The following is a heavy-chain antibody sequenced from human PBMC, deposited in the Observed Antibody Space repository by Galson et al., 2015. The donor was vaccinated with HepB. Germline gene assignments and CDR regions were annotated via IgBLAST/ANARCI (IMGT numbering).Heavy chain of an antibody. Sequence: SVKVSCKASGYISTSSGISWVRQAPGKGLEWMGWIYGFNGNTNYAQRLQGRVTMTTDTSTTTAYMELRRLTSDDTAVYYCARGGWYANAFDIWGQGTMVTVSS. CDR3: ARGGWYANAFDI. CDR2: IYGFNGNT. J-gene: IGHJ3*02. CDR1: GYISTSSG. D-gene: IGHD6-19*01. V-gene: IGHV1-18*01.